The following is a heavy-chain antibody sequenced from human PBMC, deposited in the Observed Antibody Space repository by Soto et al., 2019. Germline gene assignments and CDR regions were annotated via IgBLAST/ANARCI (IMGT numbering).Heavy chain of an antibody. CDR3: ARYSSSSVYYYYGMDV. Sequence: PGESLKISCKGSGYSFTSYWISWVRQMPGKGLEWMGRIDPSDSYTNYSPSFQGHVTISADKSISTAYLQWSSLKASDTAMYYCARYSSSSVYYYYGMDVWGQGTTVTVSS. CDR2: IDPSDSYT. J-gene: IGHJ6*02. D-gene: IGHD6-6*01. CDR1: GYSFTSYW. V-gene: IGHV5-10-1*01.